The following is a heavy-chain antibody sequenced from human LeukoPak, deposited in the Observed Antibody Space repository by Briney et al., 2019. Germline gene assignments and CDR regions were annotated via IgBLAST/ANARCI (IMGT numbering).Heavy chain of an antibody. J-gene: IGHJ4*02. Sequence: ASVKVSCKASGYTFTGYYMHWVRQAPGQGLEWMGWINPNSGGTNYAQKSQGRVTMTRDTSISTAYMELSRLRSDDTAVYYCASHSGYDLTPYDYWGQGTLVTVSS. CDR3: ASHSGYDLTPYDY. V-gene: IGHV1-2*02. CDR2: INPNSGGT. CDR1: GYTFTGYY. D-gene: IGHD5-12*01.